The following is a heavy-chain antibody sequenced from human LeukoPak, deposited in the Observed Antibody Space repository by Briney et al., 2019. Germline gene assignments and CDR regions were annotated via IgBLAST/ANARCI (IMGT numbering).Heavy chain of an antibody. Sequence: GGSLRLSCAASGFTFSSYEMNWVRQAPGKGLEWVSYISSSGSTIYYADSVKGRFTISRDNAKNTLYLQMNSLRAEDTAVYYCASTIVVVTAANYWGQGTLVTVSS. V-gene: IGHV3-48*03. CDR2: ISSSGSTI. CDR3: ASTIVVVTAANY. CDR1: GFTFSSYE. J-gene: IGHJ4*02. D-gene: IGHD2-21*02.